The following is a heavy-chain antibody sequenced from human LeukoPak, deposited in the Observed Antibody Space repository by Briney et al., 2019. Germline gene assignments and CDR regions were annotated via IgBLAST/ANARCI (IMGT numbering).Heavy chain of an antibody. CDR2: ISGSGSGGST. CDR1: GFTFSSYD. V-gene: IGHV3-23*01. J-gene: IGHJ4*02. D-gene: IGHD5-24*01. Sequence: GGSLRLSCAASGFTFSSYDMSWVRQAPGEGLERVSSISGSGSGGSTYYADSVKGRFTISRDNSKNTLYLQMNSLIAEDTAVYYCAKSGYNRFDYWGQGTRVTVSS. CDR3: AKSGYNRFDY.